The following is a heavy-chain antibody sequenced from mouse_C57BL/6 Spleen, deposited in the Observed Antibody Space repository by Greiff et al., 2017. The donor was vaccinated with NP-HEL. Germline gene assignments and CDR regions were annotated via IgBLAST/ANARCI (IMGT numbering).Heavy chain of an antibody. D-gene: IGHD1-1*01. V-gene: IGHV10-1*01. J-gene: IGHJ4*01. Sequence: EVKLVESGGGLVQPKGSLKLSCAASGFSFNTYAMNWVRQAPGKGLEWVARIRSKSNNYATYYADSVKDRFTISRDDSESMLYLQMNNLKTEDTAMYYCVRRNYDAMDYWGQGTSVTVSS. CDR1: GFSFNTYA. CDR2: IRSKSNNYAT. CDR3: VRRNYDAMDY.